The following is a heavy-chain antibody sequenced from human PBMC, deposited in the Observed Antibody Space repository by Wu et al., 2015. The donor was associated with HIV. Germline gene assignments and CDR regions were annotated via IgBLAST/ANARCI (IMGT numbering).Heavy chain of an antibody. D-gene: IGHD1-14*01. Sequence: QVQLVQSGAEVKKPGSSVKVSCKASGGTFSSYAISWVRQAPGQGLEWMGGIIPIFGSVNSAQKFQGRVTITADESTSTAYMELSGLRSEDTAIYYCAVLYNLPPVMTILDTWGQGTLVIVSS. CDR3: AVLYNLPPVMTILDT. CDR2: IIPIFGSV. CDR1: GGTFSSYA. V-gene: IGHV1-69*12. J-gene: IGHJ5*02.